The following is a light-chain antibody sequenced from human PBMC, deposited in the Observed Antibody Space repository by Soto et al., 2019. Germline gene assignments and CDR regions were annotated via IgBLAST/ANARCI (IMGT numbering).Light chain of an antibody. CDR2: DVN. V-gene: IGLV2-14*03. CDR1: SSDVGGYNF. CDR3: SSYSGSSTLVV. Sequence: QSVLTQPASVSGSPGQSIAISCTGTSSDVGGYNFVSWYQQHPGKAPNLVIYDVNIRPSGVSDRFSGSKSGNTASLTISGLQAEDEADYYCSSYSGSSTLVVFGGGTKLTVL. J-gene: IGLJ2*01.